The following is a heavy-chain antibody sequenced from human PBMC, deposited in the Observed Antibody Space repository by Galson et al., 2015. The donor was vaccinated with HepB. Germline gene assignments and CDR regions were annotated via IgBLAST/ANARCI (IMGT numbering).Heavy chain of an antibody. Sequence: ETLSLTCTVSGGSISSSSYYWGWIRQPPGKGLEWIGSIYYSGSTYYNPSLKSRVTISVDTSKNQFSLKLSSVTAADTAVYYCARQGRSQRVRWLQFFPTYFDYWGQGTLVTVSS. CDR3: ARQGRSQRVRWLQFFPTYFDY. V-gene: IGHV4-39*01. D-gene: IGHD5-24*01. J-gene: IGHJ4*02. CDR1: GGSISSSSYY. CDR2: IYYSGST.